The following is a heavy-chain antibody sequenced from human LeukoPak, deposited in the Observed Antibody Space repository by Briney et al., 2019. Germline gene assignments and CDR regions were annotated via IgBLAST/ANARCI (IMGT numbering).Heavy chain of an antibody. D-gene: IGHD2-2*01. CDR3: ARPVVPARSSWFNP. J-gene: IGHJ5*02. CDR1: GYTFTSYG. CDR2: ISAYNGNT. V-gene: IGHV1-18*01. Sequence: GAPVKVSCKASGYTFTSYGISWVRQAPGQGLEWMGWISAYNGNTNYAQKLQGRVTMTTDTSTSTAYMELRSLRSDDTAVYYCARPVVPARSSWFNPWGQGTLVTVSS.